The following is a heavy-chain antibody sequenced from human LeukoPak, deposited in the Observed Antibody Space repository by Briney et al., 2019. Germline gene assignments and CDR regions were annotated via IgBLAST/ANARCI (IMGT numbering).Heavy chain of an antibody. Sequence: ASVKLSCKASGYTFTSYGISWVRQAPGQGLEWMGWISAYNGNTNYAQKLQGRVTMTTDTSTSTAYMELRSLRSDDTAVYYCAREPLAYCGGDCYFSYWGQGTLSQSPQ. CDR2: ISAYNGNT. D-gene: IGHD2-21*02. V-gene: IGHV1-18*01. J-gene: IGHJ4*02. CDR1: GYTFTSYG. CDR3: AREPLAYCGGDCYFSY.